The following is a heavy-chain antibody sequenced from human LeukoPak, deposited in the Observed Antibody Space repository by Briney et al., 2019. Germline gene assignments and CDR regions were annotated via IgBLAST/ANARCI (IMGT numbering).Heavy chain of an antibody. J-gene: IGHJ6*02. Sequence: GASVKVSCKASGYTFTGYYMHWVRQAPGQGLEWMGGIIPIFGTANYAQKFQGRVTITADESTSTAYMELSSLRSEDTAVYYCARGSSSWYRSPYYYGMDVWGQGTTVTVSS. CDR3: ARGSSSWYRSPYYYGMDV. CDR2: IIPIFGTA. D-gene: IGHD6-13*01. CDR1: GYTFTGYY. V-gene: IGHV1-69*13.